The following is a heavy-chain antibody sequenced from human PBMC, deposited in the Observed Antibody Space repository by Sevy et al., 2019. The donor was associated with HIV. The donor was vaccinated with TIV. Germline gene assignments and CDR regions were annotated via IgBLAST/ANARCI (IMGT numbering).Heavy chain of an antibody. V-gene: IGHV3-66*01. CDR1: GFVFSSHW. Sequence: GGSLRLSCEASGFVFSSHWMTWVRQAPGKGLEWVSTIYSGGSTFYADSVKGRFTISRDNSKNTLYLQMNSLRAEDTAVYYCARDRYYDASGYYYYYYGLDVWGQGTTVTVSS. CDR2: IYSGGST. CDR3: ARDRYYDASGYYYYYYGLDV. J-gene: IGHJ6*02. D-gene: IGHD3-22*01.